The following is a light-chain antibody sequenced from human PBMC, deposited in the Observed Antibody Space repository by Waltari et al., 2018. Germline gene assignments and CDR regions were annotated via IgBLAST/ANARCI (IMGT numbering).Light chain of an antibody. CDR1: SLRTYY. CDR2: GKN. CDR3: ASWDDSLNGHWV. J-gene: IGLJ3*02. V-gene: IGLV3-19*01. Sequence: SSELTQDPAVSVALGQTVRITCQGDSLRTYYVSWFHQKPGQAPALVIYGKNNRPSGIPDRFSGSKSGTSASLAISGLQSEDEADYFCASWDDSLNGHWVFGGGTKVTVL.